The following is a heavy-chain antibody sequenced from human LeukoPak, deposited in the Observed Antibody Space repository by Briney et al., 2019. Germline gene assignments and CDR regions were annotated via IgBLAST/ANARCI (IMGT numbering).Heavy chain of an antibody. D-gene: IGHD1-1*01. CDR1: GGSISSGGYY. V-gene: IGHV4-61*03. CDR3: AGGYKYWYFDL. J-gene: IGHJ2*01. CDR2: IYYSGST. Sequence: SETLSLTCTVSGGSISSGGYYWSWIRQPPGKGLEWIGYIYYSGSTNYNPSLKSRVTISVGTSKNHFSLKLSSVTAADTAVYYCAGGYKYWYFDLWGRGTLVAVSS.